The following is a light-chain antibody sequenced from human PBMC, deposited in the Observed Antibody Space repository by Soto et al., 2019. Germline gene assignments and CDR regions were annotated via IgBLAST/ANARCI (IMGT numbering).Light chain of an antibody. V-gene: IGKV1-33*01. CDR3: QQYDNLPPKLGRLT. Sequence: DIQMTQSPSSLSASVGDRVTITCQASQDISNYLNWYQQKPGKAPKLLIYDASNLETGVPSRFSGSGSGTDFTFTISSLQPEDIATYYCQQYDNLPPKLGRLTFGGGTKVEIK. CDR2: DAS. CDR1: QDISNY. J-gene: IGKJ4*01.